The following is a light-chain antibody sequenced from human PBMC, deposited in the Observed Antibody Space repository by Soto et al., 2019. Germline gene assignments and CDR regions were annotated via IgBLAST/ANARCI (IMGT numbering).Light chain of an antibody. CDR3: QQYNTWPRT. V-gene: IGKV3-15*01. J-gene: IGKJ1*01. CDR1: QSVSSN. Sequence: EIVMTQSPATLSVPRGERATLSCRASQSVSSNFAWYQQRPGQAPRLLFYGASIRATAVPARFTASGSGTQFTLTVTSLQSEDFAVYYCQQYNTWPRTFGQGTKVDIK. CDR2: GAS.